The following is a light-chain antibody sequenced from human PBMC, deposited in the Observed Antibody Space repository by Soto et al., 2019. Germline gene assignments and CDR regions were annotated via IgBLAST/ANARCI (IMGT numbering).Light chain of an antibody. V-gene: IGKV3-15*01. CDR2: GAS. CDR3: QQYNNWPPT. CDR1: QSVSGN. J-gene: IGKJ1*01. Sequence: EIVMTQSPATLSVSPGERATLSCRASQSVSGNLAWYQQKPGQAPRLLIYGASTRATGIAARFSGSGSGTEFTLTIRGLRSEDFAVYYCQQYNNWPPTFGQRTKVELK.